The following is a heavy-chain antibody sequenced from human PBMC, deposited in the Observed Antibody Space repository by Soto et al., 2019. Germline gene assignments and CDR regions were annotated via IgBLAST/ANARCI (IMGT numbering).Heavy chain of an antibody. D-gene: IGHD1-7*01. CDR3: AKPLIGNTIDI. CDR2: INPSRGSA. CDR1: GYTFFKYF. Sequence: GASVKVSCKASGYTFFKYFIHWVRQAPGQGLEWIGIINPSRGSATYGPIFQGRASLTTDMPTSTFYMDLSILRSEDTDLYYCAKPLIGNTIDIWVQGTSVTVSS. V-gene: IGHV1-46*01. J-gene: IGHJ3*02.